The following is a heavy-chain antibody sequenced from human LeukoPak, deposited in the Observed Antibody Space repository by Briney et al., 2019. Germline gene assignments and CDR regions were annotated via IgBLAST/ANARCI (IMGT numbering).Heavy chain of an antibody. CDR3: AREFDI. Sequence: GRSLRLSCAASGFTFSSYAMHWVRQAPGKGLEWVAVISYDGSNKYYADSVKGRFTISRDNSKNTLYLQMNSLGAEDTAVYYCAREFDIWGQGTMVTVSS. CDR2: ISYDGSNK. CDR1: GFTFSSYA. V-gene: IGHV3-30-3*01. J-gene: IGHJ3*02.